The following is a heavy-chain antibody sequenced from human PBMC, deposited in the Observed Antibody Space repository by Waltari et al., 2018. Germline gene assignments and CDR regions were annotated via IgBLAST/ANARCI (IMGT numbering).Heavy chain of an antibody. Sequence: QLQLQESGPGLVKPSETLSLTCPVSGGSISSSSYYWGWPRQPPGKGLEWIGSIYYSGSTYYNPSLKSRVTISVDTSKNQFSLKLSSVTAADTAVYYCAREGWRAAAGDYWGQGTLVTVSS. CDR3: AREGWRAAAGDY. CDR2: IYYSGST. CDR1: GGSISSSSYY. J-gene: IGHJ4*02. V-gene: IGHV4-39*07. D-gene: IGHD6-13*01.